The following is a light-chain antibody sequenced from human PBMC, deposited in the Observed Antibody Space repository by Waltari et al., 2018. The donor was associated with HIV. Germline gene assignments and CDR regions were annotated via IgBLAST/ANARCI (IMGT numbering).Light chain of an antibody. Sequence: QSALTQPPSVPGSPGQSLPIPCTGTSSDGGGYNYVSWHQQHPGKAPTLMIYDVSNRPSGVSNRFSGSKSGNTASLTISGLQAEDEADYYCSSYTSSSTLGVVFGGGTKLTVL. CDR2: DVS. CDR1: SSDGGGYNY. V-gene: IGLV2-14*01. J-gene: IGLJ2*01. CDR3: SSYTSSSTLGVV.